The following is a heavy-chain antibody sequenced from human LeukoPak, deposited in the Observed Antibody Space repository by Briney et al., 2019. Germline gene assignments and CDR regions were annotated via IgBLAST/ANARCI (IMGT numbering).Heavy chain of an antibody. V-gene: IGHV4-39*07. J-gene: IGHJ4*02. CDR2: IYTSGST. D-gene: IGHD2-15*01. CDR1: GGSISSSSYY. Sequence: PSETLSLTCTVSGGSISSSSYYWGWIRQPPGKGLEWIGRIYTSGSTNYNPSLKSRVTMSVDTSKNQFSLKLSSVTAADTAVYYCARDVKRRIFDYWGQGTLVTVSS. CDR3: ARDVKRRIFDY.